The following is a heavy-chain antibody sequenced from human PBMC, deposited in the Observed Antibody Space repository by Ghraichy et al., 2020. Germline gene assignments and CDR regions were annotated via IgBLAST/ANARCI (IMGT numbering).Heavy chain of an antibody. Sequence: GGSLRLSCAASGFTFSSYSMNWVRQAPGKGLEWVSSISSSSSYIYYADSVKGRFTISRDNAKNSLYLQMNSLRAEDTAVYYCARLAAVAGNYYYYGMDVWGQGTTVTASS. CDR1: GFTFSSYS. J-gene: IGHJ6*02. V-gene: IGHV3-21*01. CDR2: ISSSSSYI. CDR3: ARLAAVAGNYYYYGMDV. D-gene: IGHD6-19*01.